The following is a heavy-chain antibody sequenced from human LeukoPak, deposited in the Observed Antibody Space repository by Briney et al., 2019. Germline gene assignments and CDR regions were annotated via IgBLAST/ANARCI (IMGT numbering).Heavy chain of an antibody. CDR3: VRVDIVATINDY. V-gene: IGHV3-66*01. Sequence: PGGSLRLSCAASGFTVSSNYKSWVRQAPGEGLEWVSFIYSGGSTYYADSVKGRFTISRDNSKNTLYLQMNSLRAEDTAVYYCVRVDIVATINDYWGQGALVIVSS. D-gene: IGHD5-12*01. CDR2: IYSGGST. J-gene: IGHJ4*02. CDR1: GFTVSSNY.